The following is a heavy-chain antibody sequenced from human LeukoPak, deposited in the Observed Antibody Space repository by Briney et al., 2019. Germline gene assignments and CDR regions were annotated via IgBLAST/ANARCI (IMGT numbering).Heavy chain of an antibody. Sequence: SETLSLTCAVSGGSISSSNWWSWVRQPPGKGLEWIGEIYHSGSTNYNPSLKSRVTISVDKSKNQFSLKLSSVTAADTAVYYCARAPGEGLLWFGELYEYRYYFDYWGQGTLVTVSS. CDR3: ARAPGEGLLWFGELYEYRYYFDY. CDR1: GGSISSSNW. CDR2: IYHSGST. J-gene: IGHJ4*02. V-gene: IGHV4-4*02. D-gene: IGHD3-10*01.